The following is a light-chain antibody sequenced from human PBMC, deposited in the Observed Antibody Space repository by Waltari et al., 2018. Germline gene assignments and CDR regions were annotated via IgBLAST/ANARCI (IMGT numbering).Light chain of an antibody. V-gene: IGLV2-14*03. CDR3: SSRTSGSTRVV. CDR2: DVS. CDR1: SRDVGGYNF. Sequence: QSALTQPASVSGSPGPSITISCTGSSRDVGGYNFVSWYQPHPGKVPKLMIYDVSNRPSGVSNRFSGSKSGNTASLTISGVQAEDEADYYCSSRTSGSTRVVFGGGTKLTVL. J-gene: IGLJ2*01.